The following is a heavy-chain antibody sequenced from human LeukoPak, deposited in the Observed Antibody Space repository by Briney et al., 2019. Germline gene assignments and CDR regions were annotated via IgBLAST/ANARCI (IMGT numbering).Heavy chain of an antibody. CDR2: INPNSGGT. V-gene: IGHV1-2*02. D-gene: IGHD5-24*01. Sequence: EASVKVSCKASGYTFTGYYMHWVRQAPGQGLEWMGWINPNSGGTNYAQKFQGRVTMTRDTSISTAYMELSRLRSDDTAVYYCARVRDGYNDAYDVWGQGTMVTVPS. CDR1: GYTFTGYY. CDR3: ARVRDGYNDAYDV. J-gene: IGHJ3*01.